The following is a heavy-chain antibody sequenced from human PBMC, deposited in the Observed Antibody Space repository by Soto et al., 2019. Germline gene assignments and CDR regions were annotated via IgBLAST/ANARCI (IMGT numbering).Heavy chain of an antibody. Sequence: VASVKVSCKASGGTFSSYAISWVRQAPGQGLEWMGGIIPIFGTSNYAQKFQGRVTITADESTSTAYMELSSLRSEDTAVYYCARGCTNGVCYPDGGNYYYGMEGWGKGNTVDVSS. V-gene: IGHV1-69*13. D-gene: IGHD2-8*01. CDR1: GGTFSSYA. J-gene: IGHJ6*04. CDR2: IIPIFGTS. CDR3: ARGCTNGVCYPDGGNYYYGMEG.